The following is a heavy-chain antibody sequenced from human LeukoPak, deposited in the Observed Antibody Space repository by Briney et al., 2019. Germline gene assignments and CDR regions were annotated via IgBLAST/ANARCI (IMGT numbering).Heavy chain of an antibody. D-gene: IGHD4-11*01. CDR2: ISSSGDST. Sequence: PGGSLRLSCAASGFTFSSYAMIWVRQAPGKGLEWVSSISSSGDSTYYADSVRGRFTISRDNSKNTLYLQMNSLRAEDTAVYYCAKDQMTTVTPRHYFDYWGQGTLVTVSS. J-gene: IGHJ4*02. V-gene: IGHV3-23*01. CDR1: GFTFSSYA. CDR3: AKDQMTTVTPRHYFDY.